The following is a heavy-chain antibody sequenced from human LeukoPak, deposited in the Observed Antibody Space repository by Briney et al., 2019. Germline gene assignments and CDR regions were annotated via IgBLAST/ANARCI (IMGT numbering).Heavy chain of an antibody. V-gene: IGHV3-23*01. Sequence: GASLRLSCAASGFTFSSSAMSWVRQTPSKGLEWLSSITGDGVTTYYADSVKGRFTISRDNSKNILFLQMNSLRAEDSASYFCAKERRRVDTSMIRSYFFDSWGQGTPITVSS. D-gene: IGHD3-16*01. CDR3: AKERRRVDTSMIRSYFFDS. J-gene: IGHJ4*02. CDR2: ITGDGVTT. CDR1: GFTFSSSA.